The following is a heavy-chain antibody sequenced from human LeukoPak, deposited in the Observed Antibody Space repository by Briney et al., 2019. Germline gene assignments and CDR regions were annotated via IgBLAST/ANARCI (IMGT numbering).Heavy chain of an antibody. J-gene: IGHJ3*02. CDR2: IYWDDDK. V-gene: IGHV2-5*02. D-gene: IGHD1-26*01. CDR3: AHYHGTFDI. CDR1: GFSLRTSGVG. Sequence: SGPTLVRPTQPLTLTCTFSGFSLRTSGVGVGCIRQSPVRALEWLTLIYWDDDKRYSPSLKSRLTITKDTSKNQVVVTMTNMDPVDTATYYCAHYHGTFDIWGQGTMVTVSS.